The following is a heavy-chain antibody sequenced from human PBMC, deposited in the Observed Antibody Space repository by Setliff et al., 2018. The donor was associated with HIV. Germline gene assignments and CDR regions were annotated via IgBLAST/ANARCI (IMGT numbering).Heavy chain of an antibody. CDR3: ARGWTVPGLLKNDAFDI. Sequence: SVKVSCKASGGTFSNYAINWVRQAPGQGLERMGGIIPIIGIASYAQKFRGRVTITADKSTSTAYMELSSLRSEDTAVYYCARGWTVPGLLKNDAFDIWGQGTMVTVSS. CDR2: IIPIIGIA. V-gene: IGHV1-69*10. CDR1: GGTFSNYA. D-gene: IGHD4-4*01. J-gene: IGHJ3*02.